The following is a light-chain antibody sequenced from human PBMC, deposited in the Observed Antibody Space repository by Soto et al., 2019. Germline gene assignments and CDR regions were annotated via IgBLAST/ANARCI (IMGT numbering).Light chain of an antibody. V-gene: IGLV2-14*01. CDR2: DVT. J-gene: IGLJ3*02. CDR3: SSYTSSSTPLV. Sequence: QSVLTQPASVSGSPGQSITISCTGTSSDVGGYNYVSWYQRHPGKAPKLMIYDVTNRPSGVSNRFSGSKSGNTASLTISGLQAEDEADYYCSSYTSSSTPLVFGGGTQLTVL. CDR1: SSDVGGYNY.